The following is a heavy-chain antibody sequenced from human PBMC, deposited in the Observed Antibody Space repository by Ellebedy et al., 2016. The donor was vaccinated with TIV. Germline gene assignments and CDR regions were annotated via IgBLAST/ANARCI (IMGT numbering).Heavy chain of an antibody. CDR1: GGSISSYY. Sequence: SETLSLXCTVSGGSISSYYWSWIRQPAGKGLEWIGRIYTSGSTNYNPSLKSRVTMSVDTSKNQFSLKLSSVTAADTAVYYCARASLELVPPTYYYYYMDVWGKGTTVTVSS. CDR2: IYTSGST. CDR3: ARASLELVPPTYYYYYMDV. V-gene: IGHV4-4*07. J-gene: IGHJ6*03. D-gene: IGHD6-13*01.